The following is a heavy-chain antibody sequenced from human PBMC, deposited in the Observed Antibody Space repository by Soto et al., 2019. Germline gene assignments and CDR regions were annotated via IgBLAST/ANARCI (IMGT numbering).Heavy chain of an antibody. CDR1: GGSFPGYY. CDR2: INHREST. Sequence: SETLSLTCAVYGGSFPGYYWSWIRQPPGKGLEWIGEINHRESTNYNPPHKRRVTISEDTSKNQITLKLNSVTAADTAVYYCARGSRVKIPAASGRDYYYHGLDVWGQGTVVT. V-gene: IGHV4-34*01. J-gene: IGHJ6*02. D-gene: IGHD6-25*01. CDR3: ARGSRVKIPAASGRDYYYHGLDV.